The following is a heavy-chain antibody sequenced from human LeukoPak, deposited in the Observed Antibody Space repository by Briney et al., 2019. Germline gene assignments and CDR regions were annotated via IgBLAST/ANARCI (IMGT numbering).Heavy chain of an antibody. Sequence: GALRLSCAASGFTFSSYGMHWVRQAPGKGLEWVAVISYDGSNKYYADSVKGRFTISRDNSKNTLYLQMNSLRAEDTAVYYCAPLGYCSGGSCYENDYWGQGTLVTVSS. CDR1: GFTFSSYG. CDR2: ISYDGSNK. D-gene: IGHD2-15*01. V-gene: IGHV3-30*03. CDR3: APLGYCSGGSCYENDY. J-gene: IGHJ4*02.